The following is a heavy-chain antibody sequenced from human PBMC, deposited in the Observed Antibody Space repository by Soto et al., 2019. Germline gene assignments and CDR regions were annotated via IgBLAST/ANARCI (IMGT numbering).Heavy chain of an antibody. Sequence: SGPTLVNPTQTLTLTCTFSGFSLSTSGVGVGWVRQPPGKALEWLALIYWDDDKRYSPSLKSRLTITKDTSKNQVVLTMTNMDPVDTATYYCAHGTVVGATVDAFDIWGQGTMVTVSS. D-gene: IGHD1-26*01. CDR1: GFSLSTSGVG. V-gene: IGHV2-5*02. CDR3: AHGTVVGATVDAFDI. J-gene: IGHJ3*02. CDR2: IYWDDDK.